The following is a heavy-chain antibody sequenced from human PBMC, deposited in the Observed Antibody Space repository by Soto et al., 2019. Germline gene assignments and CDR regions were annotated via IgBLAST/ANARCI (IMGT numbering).Heavy chain of an antibody. D-gene: IGHD4-17*01. CDR3: ARLTVTTHYFDY. CDR1: GGSISSSSYY. Sequence: QLQLQESGPGLVKTSETLSLTCTVSGGSISSSSYYWGWIRQPPGKGLEWIGSIYYSGRTYYNPSLESRVTISVDTSKNQFSLNLSSVTAADTAVYYCARLTVTTHYFDYWGQGTLVTVSS. V-gene: IGHV4-39*01. CDR2: IYYSGRT. J-gene: IGHJ4*02.